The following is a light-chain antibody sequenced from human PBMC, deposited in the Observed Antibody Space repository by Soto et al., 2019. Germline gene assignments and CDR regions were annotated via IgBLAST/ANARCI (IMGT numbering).Light chain of an antibody. Sequence: DIQMTQSPSSVSASVGDRVTITCRASQAISAWLAWYQQKPGKAPNLLIYGTSSLQAGVPSRFSGGGSGTEFTLTISSLHPEHFATYYCQQANIFQLTFGGGTKVEI. CDR1: QAISAW. CDR3: QQANIFQLT. V-gene: IGKV1-12*01. CDR2: GTS. J-gene: IGKJ4*01.